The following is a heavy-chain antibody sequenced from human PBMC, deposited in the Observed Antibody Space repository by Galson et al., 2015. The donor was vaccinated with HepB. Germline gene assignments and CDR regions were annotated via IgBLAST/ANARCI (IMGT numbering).Heavy chain of an antibody. CDR3: AKVWIGYSDRIEIPYAWYFDV. J-gene: IGHJ2*01. V-gene: IGHV4-59*02. D-gene: IGHD5-24*01. CDR2: IYYSGST. Sequence: ETLSLTCTVSGDSVGNYYWSWIRQPPGKGLEWLGYIYYSGSTNYNPSLRSRLTISLDTSKNQFSLKLTSGTAADTAVYHCAKVWIGYSDRIEIPYAWYFDVWGRGALVTVSS. CDR1: GDSVGNYY.